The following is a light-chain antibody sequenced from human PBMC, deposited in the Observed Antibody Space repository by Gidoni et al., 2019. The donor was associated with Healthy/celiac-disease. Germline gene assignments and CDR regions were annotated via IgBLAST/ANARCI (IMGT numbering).Light chain of an antibody. J-gene: IGKJ4*01. Sequence: EIVLTQSLGTLSLFPGERATLSCRASQSVSSSYLAWYQQKPGQAPRLLIYGASSRATGIPDRFSGSGSGTDFTLTISRLEPEDFAVYYCQQYGSSPPTTFGGGTKVEIK. CDR1: QSVSSSY. CDR2: GAS. CDR3: QQYGSSPPTT. V-gene: IGKV3-20*01.